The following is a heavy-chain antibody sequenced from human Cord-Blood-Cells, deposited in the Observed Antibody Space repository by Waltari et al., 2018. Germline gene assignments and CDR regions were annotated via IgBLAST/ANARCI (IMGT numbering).Heavy chain of an antibody. CDR2: IWYDGSNK. CDR3: ARAEAGYWYVDL. Sequence: QVQLVESGGGVVQPGRSLRLSCAASGFTFSSYGIHWVRQARGKGLEWVAVIWYDGSNKYDADSVRGRFAISRDNSSNTLYLQMNSLGAEDTVVYYCARAEAGYWYVDLWGRGTLVTVSS. J-gene: IGHJ2*01. V-gene: IGHV3-33*01. CDR1: GFTFSSYG.